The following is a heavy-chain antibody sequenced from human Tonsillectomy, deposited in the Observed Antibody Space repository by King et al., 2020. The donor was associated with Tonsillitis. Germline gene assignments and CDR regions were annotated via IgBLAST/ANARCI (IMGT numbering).Heavy chain of an antibody. D-gene: IGHD3-3*01. Sequence: VQLVESGGGLVQPGGSLRLSCAASGFTFSSYAMSWVRQAPGKGLEWVSVIYTGENDTYYADSVKGRFTISRDNSKNTVYQQMSSLRAEDTAVYYCAKEDFNVLSSYYPDRGQGTLVTVSS. CDR3: AKEDFNVLSSYYPD. CDR2: IYTGENDT. CDR1: GFTFSSYA. V-gene: IGHV3-23*03. J-gene: IGHJ4*02.